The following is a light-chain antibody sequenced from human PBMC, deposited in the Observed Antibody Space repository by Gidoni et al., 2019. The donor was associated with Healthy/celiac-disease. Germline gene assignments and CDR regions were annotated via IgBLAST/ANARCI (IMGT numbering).Light chain of an antibody. CDR1: QSISSL. J-gene: IGKJ1*01. Sequence: DLQLPQSPSTLSASVGDRVTITCRASQSISSLLAWYQQKPGKAPKLLIYTASSLESGVPSRFSGSGSGTEFTLTISSLQPDDVATYYCQQYNSYSWTFGQGTKVEIK. V-gene: IGKV1-5*03. CDR3: QQYNSYSWT. CDR2: TAS.